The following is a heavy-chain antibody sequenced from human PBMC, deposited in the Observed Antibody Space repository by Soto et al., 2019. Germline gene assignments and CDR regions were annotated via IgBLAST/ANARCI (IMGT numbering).Heavy chain of an antibody. CDR3: APLSVSLSGPYGIHV. J-gene: IGHJ6*02. D-gene: IGHD2-15*01. CDR2: INFSGST. V-gene: IGHV4-39*01. CDR1: SVSIYSGSFH. Sequence: SETLSLTCTVSSVSIYSGSFHWGWICQPPGKGREWMGSINFSGSTYYNPSLKSRVTISVDTSKNKFSLNLRSVTAADTAVYYCAPLSVSLSGPYGIHVWGRGTTFTVSS.